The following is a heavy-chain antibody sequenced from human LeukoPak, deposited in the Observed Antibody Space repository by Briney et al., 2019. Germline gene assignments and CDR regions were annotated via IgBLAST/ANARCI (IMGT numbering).Heavy chain of an antibody. D-gene: IGHD3-10*01. CDR2: IYYSGST. Sequence: SETLSLTCTVSNYYITNGYYWGWIRQPPGKGLEWIAYIYYSGSTNYNPSLKSRVTISVDTSKNQFSLKLSSVTAADTAVYYCARRYGSGSSGTFDYWGQGTLVTVSS. J-gene: IGHJ4*02. V-gene: IGHV4-61*01. CDR3: ARRYGSGSSGTFDY. CDR1: NYYITNGYY.